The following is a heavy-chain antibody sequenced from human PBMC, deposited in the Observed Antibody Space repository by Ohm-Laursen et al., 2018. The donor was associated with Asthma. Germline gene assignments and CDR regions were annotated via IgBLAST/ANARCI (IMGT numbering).Heavy chain of an antibody. J-gene: IGHJ4*02. Sequence: RSLRLSCAATGFTFSSYGMHCVRQAPGKGLEWVAVIWYDGSNKYYADSVKGRFTISRDNSKNTLYLQMNSLRAEDTAVYYCARGEVPGNNWNYCDYWGQGTLVTVSS. CDR2: IWYDGSNK. V-gene: IGHV3-33*01. CDR3: ARGEVPGNNWNYCDY. CDR1: GFTFSSYG. D-gene: IGHD1-20*01.